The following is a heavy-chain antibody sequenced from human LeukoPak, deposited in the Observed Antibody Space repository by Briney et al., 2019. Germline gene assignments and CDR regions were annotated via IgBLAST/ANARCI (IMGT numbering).Heavy chain of an antibody. Sequence: GRSLRLSCAASGFTFSSYGMHWVRQAPGKGLEWVAVIWYDGSNKYYADSVKGRFTISRDNSKNTLYLQMNSLRAEDTAVYYCARYERRDYDFWSGYYNDNWFDPWGQGTLVTVSS. V-gene: IGHV3-33*01. CDR2: IWYDGSNK. J-gene: IGHJ5*02. D-gene: IGHD3-3*01. CDR3: ARYERRDYDFWSGYYNDNWFDP. CDR1: GFTFSSYG.